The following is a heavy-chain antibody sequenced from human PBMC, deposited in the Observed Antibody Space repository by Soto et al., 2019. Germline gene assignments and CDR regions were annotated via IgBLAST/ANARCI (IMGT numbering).Heavy chain of an antibody. CDR1: GYIFTDYY. CDR2: INPNSGGT. D-gene: IGHD5-18*01. J-gene: IGHJ4*02. V-gene: IGHV1-2*06. CDR3: ARDPGYSYGYN. Sequence: QVQLVQSGAEVKKPGASVKVSCKASGYIFTDYYMHWVRQAPGQELGWMGRINPNSGGTNCAQKFQGRVTMTRDTSISTAYTELSSLRSEDTAVYYCARDPGYSYGYNWGQGTLVTVSS.